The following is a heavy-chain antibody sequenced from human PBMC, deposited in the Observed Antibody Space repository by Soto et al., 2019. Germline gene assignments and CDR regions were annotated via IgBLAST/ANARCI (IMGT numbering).Heavy chain of an antibody. CDR2: LNHSGRP. CDR1: GGAFRGYY. J-gene: IGHJ6*02. CDR3: ARDNVGYSYGYYYYYGMDV. V-gene: IGHV4-34*01. D-gene: IGHD5-18*01. Sequence: SETLSHSCAVYGGAFRGYYWSWSRQPPGKGLEWIGELNHSGRPNYTPSLKSRVTISVGTSKNQFSLKLSSVTAADTAVYYCARDNVGYSYGYYYYYGMDVWGQGTTVT.